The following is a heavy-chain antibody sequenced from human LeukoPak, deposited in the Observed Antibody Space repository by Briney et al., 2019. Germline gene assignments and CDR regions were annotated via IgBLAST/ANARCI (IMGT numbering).Heavy chain of an antibody. CDR3: ARGGVNDYVWGSYRYGYFDY. CDR1: GFTFSSYA. J-gene: IGHJ4*02. V-gene: IGHV3-64*01. Sequence: GGSLRLSCAASGFTFSSYAMHWVRQAPGKGLEYVSAISSNGGSTYYANSVKGRFTISRDNSKNSLYLQMGSLRAEDMAVYYCARGGVNDYVWGSYRYGYFDYWGQGTLVTVSS. CDR2: ISSNGGST. D-gene: IGHD3-16*02.